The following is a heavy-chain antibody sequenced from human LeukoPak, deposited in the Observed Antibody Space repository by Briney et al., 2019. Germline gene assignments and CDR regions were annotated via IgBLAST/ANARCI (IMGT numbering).Heavy chain of an antibody. D-gene: IGHD3-16*01. J-gene: IGHJ5*02. CDR1: GGSISSSSYY. CDR3: ARGRFFMTLSFSRPNWFDP. CDR2: INHSGST. V-gene: IGHV4-39*07. Sequence: SETLSLTCTVSGGSISSSSYYWGWIRQPPGKGLEWIGEINHSGSTNYNPSLKSRVTISVDTSKNQFSLKLSSVTAADTAVYYCARGRFFMTLSFSRPNWFDPWGQGTLVTVSS.